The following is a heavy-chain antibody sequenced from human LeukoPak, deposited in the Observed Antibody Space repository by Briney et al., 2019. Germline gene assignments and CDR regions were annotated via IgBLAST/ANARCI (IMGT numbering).Heavy chain of an antibody. CDR1: GITVSSNY. CDR2: IYSGGTT. Sequence: GGSLRLSCAASGITVSSNYMSWVRQPPGKGLEWVSIIYSGGTTYYADSVQGRFTISRDNSKNTVYLQMNSLRVDDTAVYYCARDPRTTGKSNYGMDVWGQGTTVTVSS. J-gene: IGHJ6*02. V-gene: IGHV3-53*01. CDR3: ARDPRTTGKSNYGMDV. D-gene: IGHD4-17*01.